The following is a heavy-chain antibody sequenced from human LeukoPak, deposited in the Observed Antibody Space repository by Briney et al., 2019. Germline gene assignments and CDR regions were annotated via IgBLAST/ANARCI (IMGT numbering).Heavy chain of an antibody. J-gene: IGHJ6*03. V-gene: IGHV3-23*01. CDR1: GFTFSTYA. Sequence: GGSLRLSCAASGFTFSTYAMRWVRQAAGKGMEWVSLIGGSDGRTLYADSVKGRFTISRDNSKNTLYLQMNSLRAENTAVYYCAKDSSSYDWGYMDVWGKGTTVTISS. CDR2: IGGSDGRT. CDR3: AKDSSSYDWGYMDV. D-gene: IGHD3-22*01.